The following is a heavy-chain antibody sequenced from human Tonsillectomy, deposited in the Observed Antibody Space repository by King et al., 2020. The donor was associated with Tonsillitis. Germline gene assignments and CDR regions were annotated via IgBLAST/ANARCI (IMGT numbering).Heavy chain of an antibody. D-gene: IGHD4-11*01. Sequence: QLVQSGGEVKKPGASVKVSCKTAGYTITSYGISWVRQAPGQGLEWMGWISGYNENTHYAEKVQGRVTMTADTSTSTAYMELRSLTSDDTAIYYCARDLPYSRSWYSDAFDIWGQGTMVTVSS. CDR1: GYTITSYG. CDR2: ISGYNENT. V-gene: IGHV1-18*01. J-gene: IGHJ3*02. CDR3: ARDLPYSRSWYSDAFDI.